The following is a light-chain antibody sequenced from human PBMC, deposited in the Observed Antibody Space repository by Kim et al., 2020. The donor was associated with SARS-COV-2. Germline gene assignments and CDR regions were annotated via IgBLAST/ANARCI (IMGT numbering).Light chain of an antibody. CDR2: AAS. Sequence: SASVGDRVTITCRASQNIDNYLHWYQQKIGKAPKILIYAASTLQSGVPSRFGGSGSGTDFTLTINTLQPEDFGTYYCQQSYSTPTFGQGTRLEIK. J-gene: IGKJ5*01. CDR1: QNIDNY. V-gene: IGKV1-39*01. CDR3: QQSYSTPT.